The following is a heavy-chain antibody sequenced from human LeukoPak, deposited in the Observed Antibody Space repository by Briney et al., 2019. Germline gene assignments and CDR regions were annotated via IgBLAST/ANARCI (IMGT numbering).Heavy chain of an antibody. CDR3: ARDFRGVDY. D-gene: IGHD3-10*01. CDR2: ISYDGSNK. J-gene: IGHJ4*02. CDR1: GFTFSSYA. Sequence: PGGSLRLSCAASGFTFSSYAMHWVRQAPGKGLEWVAVISYDGSNKYYADSVKGRFTISRDNSKNTLYLQMNSLRAEDTAVYYCARDFRGVDYWGQGTLVTVSS. V-gene: IGHV3-30-3*01.